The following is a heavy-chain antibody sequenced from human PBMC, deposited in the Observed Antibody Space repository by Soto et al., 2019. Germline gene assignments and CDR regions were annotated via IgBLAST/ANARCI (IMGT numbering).Heavy chain of an antibody. V-gene: IGHV1-69*13. D-gene: IGHD3-3*01. CDR1: GGTFSSYA. Sequence: ASVKVSCKASGGTFSSYAISWVRQAPGQGLEWMGGIIPIFGTANYAQKFQGRVTITADESTSTAYMELSSLRSEDTAVYYCARSYDFWSGYRPAYYYYGMDVWGQGTTVTVSS. CDR3: ARSYDFWSGYRPAYYYYGMDV. J-gene: IGHJ6*02. CDR2: IIPIFGTA.